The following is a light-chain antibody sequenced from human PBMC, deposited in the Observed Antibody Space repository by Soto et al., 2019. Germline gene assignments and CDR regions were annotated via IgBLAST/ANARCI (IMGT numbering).Light chain of an antibody. V-gene: IGKV3-20*01. CDR2: GAS. Sequence: EIVLTQSPGTLSLSPGERATLSCRASQSFSSSYLAWYQQKPGQAPRLLIYGASNRATGIPDRFSGSGSGTDFTLTISRLEPEDFAVYYCQQYVTSSPRTFGQGTKVDI. CDR1: QSFSSSY. CDR3: QQYVTSSPRT. J-gene: IGKJ1*01.